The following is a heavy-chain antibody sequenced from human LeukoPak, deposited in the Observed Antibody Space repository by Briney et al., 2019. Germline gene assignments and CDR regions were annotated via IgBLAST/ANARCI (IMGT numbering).Heavy chain of an antibody. CDR3: ATAYSTTWSFSDF. CDR1: RFTFSTYA. J-gene: IGHJ4*02. CDR2: LSDGGGYT. V-gene: IGHV3-23*01. D-gene: IGHD6-13*01. Sequence: GGSLGLSCAASRFTFSTYAMSWVRQAPGKGLEWVSGLSDGGGYTYYADSVKGRFTKNTLYLQMNSLRAEDTAIYYCATAYSTTWSFSDFWGQGTLVTVSS.